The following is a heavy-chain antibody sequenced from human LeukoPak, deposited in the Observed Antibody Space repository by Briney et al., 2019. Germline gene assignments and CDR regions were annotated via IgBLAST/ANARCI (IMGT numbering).Heavy chain of an antibody. D-gene: IGHD2-2*01. J-gene: IGHJ5*02. CDR1: GFTFSSYA. CDR3: AKSWDIVVVPAANWFDP. Sequence: PGGSLRLSCAASGFTFSSYAMSWVRQAPGKGLEGVSAISGSGGSTYYADSVKGRFTISRDNSKNTLYLQMNSLRAEDTAVYYCAKSWDIVVVPAANWFDPWGQGTLVTVSS. V-gene: IGHV3-23*01. CDR2: ISGSGGST.